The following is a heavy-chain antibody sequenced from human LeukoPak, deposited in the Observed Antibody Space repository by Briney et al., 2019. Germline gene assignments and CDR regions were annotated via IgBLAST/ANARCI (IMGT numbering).Heavy chain of an antibody. D-gene: IGHD4-17*01. CDR1: GFIFSSYA. V-gene: IGHV3-30-3*01. J-gene: IGHJ4*02. CDR3: ARETGSAVGSTDFDY. Sequence: GRSLRLSCAASGFIFSSYAMHWVRQAPGKGLEWAAVTSYDESNKYYADSVKGRFTISRDNSKNTMYLQMNSLRTEDTAVYYCARETGSAVGSTDFDYWGQGTLVTVSS. CDR2: TSYDESNK.